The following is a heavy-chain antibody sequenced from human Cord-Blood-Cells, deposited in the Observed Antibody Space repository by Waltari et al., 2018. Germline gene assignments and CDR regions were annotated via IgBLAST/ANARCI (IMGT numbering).Heavy chain of an antibody. J-gene: IGHJ3*02. CDR1: GGTFSSYA. CDR3: ARDTAYCGGDCYSAFDI. Sequence: SVKVSCKASGGTFSSYAISWVRQAPGQGLEWMGGIIPIFGTANYAQKFQGRVTITADESTSTAYMELSSLRSEDTAVYYCARDTAYCGGDCYSAFDIWGQGTMVTVSS. V-gene: IGHV1-69*01. D-gene: IGHD2-21*02. CDR2: IIPIFGTA.